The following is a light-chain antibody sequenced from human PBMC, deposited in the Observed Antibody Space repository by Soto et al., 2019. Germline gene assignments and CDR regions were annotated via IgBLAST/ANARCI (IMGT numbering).Light chain of an antibody. V-gene: IGLV2-8*01. J-gene: IGLJ2*01. CDR3: SSYVGSNFHVL. CDR1: TSDVGGYNY. CDR2: DVD. Sequence: QSALTQPPSASGSPGQSVTISCTGTTSDVGGYNYVSWYQQHPGKAPKLLVYDVDKRPSGVPDPFSGSKSGNTASLTVSGLQAEDEADYYCSSYVGSNFHVLFGGGTKLTVL.